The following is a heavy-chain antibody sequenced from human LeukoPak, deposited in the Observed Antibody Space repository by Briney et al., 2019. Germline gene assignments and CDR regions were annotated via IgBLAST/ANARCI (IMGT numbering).Heavy chain of an antibody. CDR3: AGGSSYYDSSGYYTLTY. J-gene: IGHJ4*02. CDR2: ISSSGNTI. Sequence: GGSLRLSCAASGFTFSDYYMSWVRQAPGKRLEWVSYISSSGNTIYYADSVKGRFTISRDNAKNSLSLQMNSLRAEDTALYYCAGGSSYYDSSGYYTLTYWGQGTLVTVSS. V-gene: IGHV3-11*01. D-gene: IGHD3-22*01. CDR1: GFTFSDYY.